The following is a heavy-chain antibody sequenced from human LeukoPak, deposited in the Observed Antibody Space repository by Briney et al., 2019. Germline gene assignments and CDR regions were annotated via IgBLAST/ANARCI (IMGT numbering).Heavy chain of an antibody. CDR3: ARDDYYYDSSGHRVYYFDY. D-gene: IGHD3-22*01. V-gene: IGHV3-48*04. J-gene: IGHJ4*02. CDR1: GFTFSSYS. CDR2: ISSSSSTI. Sequence: PGGSLRLSCAASGFTFSSYSMNWVRQAPGKGLEWVSYISSSSSTIYYADSVKGRFTISRDNAKNSLYLQMNSLRAEDTAVYYCARDDYYYDSSGHRVYYFDYWGQGTLVTVSS.